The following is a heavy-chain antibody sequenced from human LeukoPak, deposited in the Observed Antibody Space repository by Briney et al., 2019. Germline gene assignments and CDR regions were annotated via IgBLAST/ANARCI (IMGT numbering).Heavy chain of an antibody. Sequence: PSETLSLTCAVYGGSFSGYYWSWIRQPPGKGPEWIGEINHSGSTNYNPSLKSRVTISVDTSKNQFSLKLSSVTAADTAVYYCARGSRWGRFLDYWGQGTLVTVSS. CDR1: GGSFSGYY. J-gene: IGHJ4*02. D-gene: IGHD3-16*01. CDR2: INHSGST. V-gene: IGHV4-34*01. CDR3: ARGSRWGRFLDY.